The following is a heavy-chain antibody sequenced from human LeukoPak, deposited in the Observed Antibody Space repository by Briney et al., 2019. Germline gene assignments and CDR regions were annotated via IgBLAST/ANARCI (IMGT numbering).Heavy chain of an antibody. J-gene: IGHJ4*02. CDR2: ISYDGSNK. Sequence: PGGSLRLSCAASGFTFSSYGMHWVRQAPGKGLEWVAVISYDGSNKYYADSVKGRFTISRDNSKNTLYLQVNSLRAEDTAVYYCASLVEIVVPADYWGQGTLVTVSS. CDR3: ASLVEIVVPADY. D-gene: IGHD3-22*01. CDR1: GFTFSSYG. V-gene: IGHV3-30*03.